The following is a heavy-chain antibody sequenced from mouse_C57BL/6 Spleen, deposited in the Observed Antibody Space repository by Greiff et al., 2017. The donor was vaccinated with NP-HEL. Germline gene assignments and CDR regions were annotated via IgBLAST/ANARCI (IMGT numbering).Heavy chain of an antibody. D-gene: IGHD2-1*01. V-gene: IGHV5-17*01. J-gene: IGHJ4*01. CDR1: GFTFSDYG. CDR2: ISSGSSTL. CDR3: ARRRNSYAMDY. Sequence: DVKLVESGGGLVKPGGSLKLSCAASGFTFSDYGMHWVRQAPEKGLEWVAYISSGSSTLYYADTVKGRFTISRDNAKNTLFLQMTSLRSEDTAMYYCARRRNSYAMDYWGQGTSVTVSS.